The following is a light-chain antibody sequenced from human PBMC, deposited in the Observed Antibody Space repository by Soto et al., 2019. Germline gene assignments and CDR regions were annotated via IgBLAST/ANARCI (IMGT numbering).Light chain of an antibody. V-gene: IGLV2-14*03. Sequence: QSALTQPASVSGSPGQSITISCTGTTTDLSGHNYVSWYQQHPGRAPKLIIFEVTKRPSGVSSRFSGSKSGKSASLTISGLLADDEGDYYCSIVTNTTTPGLFGGGTKLTVL. CDR1: TTDLSGHNY. J-gene: IGLJ3*02. CDR2: EVT. CDR3: SIVTNTTTPGL.